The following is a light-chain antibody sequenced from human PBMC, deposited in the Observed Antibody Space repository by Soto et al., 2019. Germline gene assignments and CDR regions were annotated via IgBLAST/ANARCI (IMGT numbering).Light chain of an antibody. CDR1: SSDVGAYSY. J-gene: IGLJ1*01. CDR3: SSYTSSRTYV. Sequence: QSALTQPASVSGSPGQSITISCTGTSSDVGAYSYVSWYQQHPGKAPKLIIYDVGDRPSGISNRFSGSKSDNTASLTISGLQAEDEAEYYCSSYTSSRTYVFGTGTKVTVL. CDR2: DVG. V-gene: IGLV2-14*01.